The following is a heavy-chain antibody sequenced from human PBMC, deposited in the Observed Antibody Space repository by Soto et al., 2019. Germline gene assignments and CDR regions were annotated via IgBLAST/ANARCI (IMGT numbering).Heavy chain of an antibody. D-gene: IGHD1-26*01. CDR2: IWYDGSNK. Sequence: QVQLVESGGGVVQPGRSLRLSCAASGFTFSSYGMHWVRQAPGKGLEWVAVIWYDGSNKYYADSVKGRFTIARYNSKNTRYLQINSLRAEDTAVYYVARAIVGGHYVLEYWGQGTLVTDSS. V-gene: IGHV3-33*01. J-gene: IGHJ4*02. CDR3: ARAIVGGHYVLEY. CDR1: GFTFSSYG.